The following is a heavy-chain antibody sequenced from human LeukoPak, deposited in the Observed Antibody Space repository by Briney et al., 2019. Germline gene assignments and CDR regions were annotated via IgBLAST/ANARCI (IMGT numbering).Heavy chain of an antibody. CDR2: IYHSGST. CDR3: ALSSGNHDAFDI. J-gene: IGHJ3*02. CDR1: GGSISSGGYY. Sequence: SETLSLTCTVSGGSISSGGYYWSWIRQPPGKGLEWIGYIYHSGSTYYNPSLKSRVTISVDRSKNQFSLKLSSVTAADTAVYYCALSSGNHDAFDIWGQGTMVTVSS. V-gene: IGHV4-30-2*01. D-gene: IGHD2/OR15-2a*01.